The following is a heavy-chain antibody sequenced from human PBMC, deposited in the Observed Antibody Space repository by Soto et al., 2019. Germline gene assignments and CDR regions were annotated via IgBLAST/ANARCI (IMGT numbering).Heavy chain of an antibody. D-gene: IGHD6-13*01. CDR3: ARRGPGTYFDY. CDR1: GGSISNYY. Sequence: SETLSLTCTVSGGSISNYYWNWIRQSPGKGLEWIGYIYSSGSTHYNPSLQNRVTISIDTSKNQVSLKVNSVTAADTAVYYCARRGPGTYFDYWGQGTLVTVSS. CDR2: IYSSGST. J-gene: IGHJ4*02. V-gene: IGHV4-59*01.